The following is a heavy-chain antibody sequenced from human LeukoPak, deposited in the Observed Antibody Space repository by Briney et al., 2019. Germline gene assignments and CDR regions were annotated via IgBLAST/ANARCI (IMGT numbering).Heavy chain of an antibody. CDR2: IYHSGST. V-gene: IGHV4-30-2*01. CDR1: GGSISSGGYS. J-gene: IGHJ4*02. CDR3: ARSSIFGVVTLFDY. D-gene: IGHD3-3*01. Sequence: SQTLSLTCAVSGGSISSGGYSWGWIRQPPGKGLEWIGYIYHSGSTYYNPSLKSRVTISVDRSKNQFSLKLSSVTAADTAVYYCARSSIFGVVTLFDYWGQGTLVTVSS.